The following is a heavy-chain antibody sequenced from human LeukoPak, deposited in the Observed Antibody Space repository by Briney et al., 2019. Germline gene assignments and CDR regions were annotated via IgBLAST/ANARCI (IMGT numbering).Heavy chain of an antibody. CDR2: IKQDGSEK. CDR3: ARGFMYYFGLGSHNNGPQRLFDS. CDR1: GVTFSSSW. J-gene: IGHJ4*02. V-gene: IGHV3-7*05. D-gene: IGHD3-10*01. Sequence: GSLRLSCAASGVTFSSSWMSWVRQAPGKGLEWVATIKQDGSEKYYVDFVKGRFSISRDNAKNSLYLRMSSLGADDTAVYYCARGFMYYFGLGSHNNGPQRLFDSWGQGTLVTVSS.